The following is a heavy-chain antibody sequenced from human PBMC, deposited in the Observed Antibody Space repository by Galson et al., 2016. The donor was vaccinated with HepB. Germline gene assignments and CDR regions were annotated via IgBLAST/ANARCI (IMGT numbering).Heavy chain of an antibody. D-gene: IGHD1-1*01. Sequence: SLRLSCAASGFTFDGCVMHWVRQAPGKGLEWVSSITYNGDKIAYADSVKGRFTISRDNARDSVFLQMTSLRVEDTARYYCARDALGTRDLTTWGQGTLVSVSS. CDR1: GFTFDGCV. CDR2: ITYNGDKI. V-gene: IGHV3-9*01. CDR3: ARDALGTRDLTT. J-gene: IGHJ1*01.